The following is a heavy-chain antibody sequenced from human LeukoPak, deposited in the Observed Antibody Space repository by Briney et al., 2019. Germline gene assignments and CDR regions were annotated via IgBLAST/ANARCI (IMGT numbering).Heavy chain of an antibody. J-gene: IGHJ4*02. V-gene: IGHV3-30*07. Sequence: DSVKGRFTISRDNSKNTLYLQMNSLRAEDTAVYYCARDRGAYSSGWSYFDSWGQGTLVTVPS. D-gene: IGHD6-19*01. CDR3: ARDRGAYSSGWSYFDS.